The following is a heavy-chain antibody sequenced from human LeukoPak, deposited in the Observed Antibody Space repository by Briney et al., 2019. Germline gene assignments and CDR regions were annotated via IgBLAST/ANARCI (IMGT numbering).Heavy chain of an antibody. CDR3: ASDESPATFDY. CDR1: GFTFSSYE. V-gene: IGHV3-48*03. CDR2: ISSSGSTI. Sequence: GGSLRLSCAASGFTFSSYEMNWVRQAPGKGLEWVSYISSSGSTIYYADSVKGRFTISRDNAKNSLYLQMNSLRAEDTAVYYCASDESPATFDYWGQGTLVTVSS. D-gene: IGHD2-15*01. J-gene: IGHJ4*02.